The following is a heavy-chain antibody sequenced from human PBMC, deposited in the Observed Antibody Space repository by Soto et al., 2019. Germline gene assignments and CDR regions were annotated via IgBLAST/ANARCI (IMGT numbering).Heavy chain of an antibody. CDR3: ASAPSTVTTLYYYYGMDV. V-gene: IGHV4-61*01. CDR2: IYYSGST. CDR1: GGSVSSGSYY. J-gene: IGHJ6*02. Sequence: SETLSLTCTVSGGSVSSGSYYWSWIRQPPGKGLEWIGYIYYSGSTNYNPSLKSRVTISVDTSKNQFSLKLSTVTAADTAVYYCASAPSTVTTLYYYYGMDVWGQGTTVTVSS. D-gene: IGHD4-17*01.